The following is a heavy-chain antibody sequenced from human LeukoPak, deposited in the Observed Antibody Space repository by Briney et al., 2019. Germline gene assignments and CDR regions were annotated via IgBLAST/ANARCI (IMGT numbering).Heavy chain of an antibody. D-gene: IGHD5-18*01. CDR3: ARGTVEYSYGGLYDY. V-gene: IGHV4-59*01. Sequence: SETLSLTCTVSGGSISSYYWSWVRQPPGKGLEWIGYISYSGNSDYHPSLKSRVTMSVDTSKNQFSLRLTSVTAADTAVYYCARGTVEYSYGGLYDYWGQGTLVTVSS. J-gene: IGHJ4*02. CDR2: ISYSGNS. CDR1: GGSISSYY.